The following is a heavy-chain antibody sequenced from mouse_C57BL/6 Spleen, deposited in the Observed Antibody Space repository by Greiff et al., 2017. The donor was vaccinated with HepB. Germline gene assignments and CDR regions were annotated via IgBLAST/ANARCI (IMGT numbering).Heavy chain of an antibody. CDR3: ARSYYSNYGPFAY. CDR1: GYAFSSSW. D-gene: IGHD2-5*01. J-gene: IGHJ3*01. CDR2: IYPGDGDT. Sequence: VQLQHSGPELVKPGASVKISCKASGYAFSSSWMNWVKQRPGKGLEWIGRIYPGDGDTNYNGKFKGKATLTADKSSSTAYMQLSSLTSEDSAVYFCARSYYSNYGPFAYWGQGTLVTVSA. V-gene: IGHV1-82*01.